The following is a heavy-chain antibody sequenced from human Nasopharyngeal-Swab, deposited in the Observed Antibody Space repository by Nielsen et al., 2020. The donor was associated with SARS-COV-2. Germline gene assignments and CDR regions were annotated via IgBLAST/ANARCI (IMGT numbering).Heavy chain of an antibody. J-gene: IGHJ6*02. D-gene: IGHD2-21*02. CDR2: ISYDGSNK. CDR1: GFTSTSFA. V-gene: IGHV3-30*18. Sequence: GGSLRLSCPASGFTSTSFAIHCVRPPPGKWLEWEAVISYDGSNKYYADSVKGRFTISRDNSKNTLYLQMNSLRSEDSAVYYCAKDGPGDPQVHYYYSGMDVWGQGTTVTVSS. CDR3: AKDGPGDPQVHYYYSGMDV.